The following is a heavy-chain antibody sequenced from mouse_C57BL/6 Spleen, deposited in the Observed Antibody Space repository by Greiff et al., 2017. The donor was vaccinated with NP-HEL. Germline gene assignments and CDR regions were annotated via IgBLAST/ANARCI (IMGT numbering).Heavy chain of an antibody. V-gene: IGHV1-80*01. CDR3: ARSTMVTGGAMDY. D-gene: IGHD2-2*01. CDR1: GYAFSSYW. CDR2: IYPGDGDT. J-gene: IGHJ4*01. Sequence: QVQLKESGAELVKPGASVKISCKASGYAFSSYWMNWVKQRPGKGLEWIGQIYPGDGDTNYNGKFKGKATLTADKSSSTAYMQLSSLTSEDSAVYFCARSTMVTGGAMDYWGQGTSVTVSS.